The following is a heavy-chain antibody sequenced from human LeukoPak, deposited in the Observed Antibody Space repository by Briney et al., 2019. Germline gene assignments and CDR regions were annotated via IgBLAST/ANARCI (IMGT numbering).Heavy chain of an antibody. CDR3: ARSLYQTPSMTYCSGGTCYGYFDY. V-gene: IGHV1-18*01. CDR2: ISAYDDKT. Sequence: GASVKVSCKASGYIFTNYGISWVRQAPGQGLECLGWISAYDDKTISAQRVQGRVTMTTDTSTTTAYMELRSLTSDDTAVYYCARSLYQTPSMTYCSGGTCYGYFDYWGQGTLVTVSS. D-gene: IGHD2-15*01. J-gene: IGHJ4*02. CDR1: GYIFTNYG.